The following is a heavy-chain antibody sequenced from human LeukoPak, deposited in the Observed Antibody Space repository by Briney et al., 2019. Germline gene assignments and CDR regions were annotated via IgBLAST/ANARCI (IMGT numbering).Heavy chain of an antibody. D-gene: IGHD4-17*01. CDR1: GYTFTSYG. J-gene: IGHJ2*01. V-gene: IGHV1-18*01. Sequence: GSVKVSCKASGYTFTSYGLSWVRRAPGQGLEWMGWITTYNGNTNYAQKLQGRVTMTTDTSTSTAYMELRSLRSDNTAVYYCARDQYKRATVTLSTYWYFDLWGRGTLVTVSS. CDR3: ARDQYKRATVTLSTYWYFDL. CDR2: ITTYNGNT.